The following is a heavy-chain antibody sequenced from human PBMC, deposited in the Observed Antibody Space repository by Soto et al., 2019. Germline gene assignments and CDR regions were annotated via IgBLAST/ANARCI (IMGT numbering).Heavy chain of an antibody. CDR2: IYSGGST. D-gene: IGHD6-13*01. Sequence: SLRLSFAASVFTVSSNYMSWFRQAPGKGLEWVSVIYSGGSTYYADSVKGRFTISRDNSKNTLYLQMNSLRAEDTAVYYCARTYSSSPFDYWGQGTLVTVSS. V-gene: IGHV3-66*01. CDR3: ARTYSSSPFDY. J-gene: IGHJ4*02. CDR1: VFTVSSNY.